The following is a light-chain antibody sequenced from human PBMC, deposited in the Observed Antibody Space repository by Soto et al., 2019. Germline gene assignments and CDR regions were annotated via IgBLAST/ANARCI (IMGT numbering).Light chain of an antibody. CDR2: GAS. CDR1: QSVGSN. J-gene: IGKJ3*01. Sequence: ERVMTQSPATLSVSLGERAALSCRASQSVGSNLAWYQQKPGQAPRLLIFGASSRATGVPARFSGSGSGTECTLTINSLQSEDFAVYFCQQYDNLPLTFGPGTKVDIK. CDR3: QQYDNLPLT. V-gene: IGKV3-15*01.